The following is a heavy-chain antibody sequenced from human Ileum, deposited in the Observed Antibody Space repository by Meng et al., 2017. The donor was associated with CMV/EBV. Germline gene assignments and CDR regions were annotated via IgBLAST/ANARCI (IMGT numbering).Heavy chain of an antibody. J-gene: IGHJ4*02. Sequence: VSGGSLSRANWWTWVRQTPGKGLEWIGEVYRGGNAMYNPSLQSRLTISVDDSTNQVSLRLRSVTAADTAMYYCTTGSAYSPPGQFHQWGQGTLVTVSS. CDR2: VYRGGNA. V-gene: IGHV4-4*02. D-gene: IGHD3-22*01. CDR1: GGSLSRANW. CDR3: TTGSAYSPPGQFHQ.